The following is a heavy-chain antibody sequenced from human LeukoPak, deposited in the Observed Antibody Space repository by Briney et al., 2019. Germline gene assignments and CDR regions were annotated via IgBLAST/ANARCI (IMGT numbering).Heavy chain of an antibody. V-gene: IGHV3-23*01. CDR2: ISGSGGST. D-gene: IGHD6-19*01. Sequence: PGGSLRLSCVASGFTFSSYSMNWVRQAPGKGLEWVSAISGSGGSTYYADSVKGRFTISRDNSKNTLYLQMNSLRAEDTAVYYCAKRQAVAGIYDYWGQGTLVTVSS. CDR3: AKRQAVAGIYDY. CDR1: GFTFSSYS. J-gene: IGHJ4*02.